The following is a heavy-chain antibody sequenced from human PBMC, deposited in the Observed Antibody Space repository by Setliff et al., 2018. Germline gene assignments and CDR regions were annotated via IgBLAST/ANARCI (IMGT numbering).Heavy chain of an antibody. V-gene: IGHV4-34*01. CDR2: INHSGST. J-gene: IGHJ4*02. CDR1: GGPFSGAS. D-gene: IGHD3-16*01. CDR3: ARLPNYVWGSPVDY. Sequence: TSETLSLTCTVSGGPFSGASIWSWIRQPPGKGLEWIGEINHSGSTNYNPSLKSRVTISVDTSKNQFSLTLSSVTAADTAVYYCARLPNYVWGSPVDYWGQGTLVTVSS.